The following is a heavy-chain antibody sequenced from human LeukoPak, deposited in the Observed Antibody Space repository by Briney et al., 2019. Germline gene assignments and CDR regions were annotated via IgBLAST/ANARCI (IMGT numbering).Heavy chain of an antibody. CDR1: GSGYSISGGFY. CDR2: IYHTGST. Sequence: SETLSLTCTVSGSGYSISGGFYWGWIRQPPGKGLEWIGSIYHTGSTYYNPSLKSRAAISVDTSKNQFSLKLKFVTAADTAVYYCAGQFDSSGSYFYWGQGTLVTVSS. D-gene: IGHD3-22*01. V-gene: IGHV4-38-2*02. CDR3: AGQFDSSGSYFY. J-gene: IGHJ4*02.